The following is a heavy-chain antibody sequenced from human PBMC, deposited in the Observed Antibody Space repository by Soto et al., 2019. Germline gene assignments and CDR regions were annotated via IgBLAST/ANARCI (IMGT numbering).Heavy chain of an antibody. CDR3: ARVAGYSSGWSFDY. CDR1: GGSISSGYYY. J-gene: IGHJ4*02. D-gene: IGHD6-19*01. Sequence: PSETLSLTCSVSGGSISSGYYYWSWIRQPPGKGLEWIGNIYYSGNTYYNPSLKSRLIISIDTSKNQFSLKLSSVTAADTAVYYCARVAGYSSGWSFDYWGQGTLVTVSS. V-gene: IGHV4-30-4*02. CDR2: IYYSGNT.